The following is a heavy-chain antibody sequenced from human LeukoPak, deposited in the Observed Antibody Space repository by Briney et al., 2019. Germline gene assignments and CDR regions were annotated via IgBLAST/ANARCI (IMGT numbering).Heavy chain of an antibody. CDR1: GGSVSSSSAA. D-gene: IGHD6-13*01. Sequence: PSETLSLTCAISGGSVSSSSAARNWIRQSPSRGLEWLGRTYYRSKWYNDYAVSVKGRIAINPDTSKNQFSLQLNSVTPEDTAVYYCARAKGRSPLFDYWGQGALVTVSS. CDR2: TYYRSKWYN. CDR3: ARAKGRSPLFDY. V-gene: IGHV6-1*01. J-gene: IGHJ4*02.